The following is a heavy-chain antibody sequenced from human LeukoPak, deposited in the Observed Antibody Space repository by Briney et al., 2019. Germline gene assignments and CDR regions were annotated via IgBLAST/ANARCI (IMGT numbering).Heavy chain of an antibody. CDR2: IKEDGSDK. D-gene: IGHD3-16*01. CDR1: GFTFSDHW. V-gene: IGHV3-7*01. CDR3: VRESSVWVGPGIGRPLDV. J-gene: IGHJ6*04. Sequence: GGSLRLSCAVSGFTFSDHWMTWVRQAPGRGLQWVANIKEDGSDKQYVDSVQGRFTISRDNTENSLYLQMNSLRAEDTAVYYCVRESSVWVGPGIGRPLDVWGKGTAVTVSS.